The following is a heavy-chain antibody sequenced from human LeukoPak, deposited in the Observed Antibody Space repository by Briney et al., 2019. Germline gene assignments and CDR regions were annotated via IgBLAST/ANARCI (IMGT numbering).Heavy chain of an antibody. Sequence: GGSLRLSCAASGFTFSSYSMNWVRQAPGKGLQWVSYISSTISSRSSTIYYADSVKGRFTISRDNAKNSLYLQMHSLRAEDTAVYYCARDTYYDFWSGYRHDAFDIWGQGTMVTVSS. J-gene: IGHJ3*02. CDR1: GFTFSSYS. V-gene: IGHV3-48*04. D-gene: IGHD3-3*01. CDR3: ARDTYYDFWSGYRHDAFDI. CDR2: ISSTISSRSSTI.